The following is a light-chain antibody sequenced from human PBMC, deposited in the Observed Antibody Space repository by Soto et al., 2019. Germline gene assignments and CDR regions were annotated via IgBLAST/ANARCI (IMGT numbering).Light chain of an antibody. CDR1: SSDLGAYNS. CDR2: DVT. Sequence: QSALTQPASVSGSPGQSITISCTGTSSDLGAYNSVSWYRQDPGKAPKVMIYDVTNRPSGVSSRFSGSQSGNTASLTISGLQADDEADYYCCSYTTSNTLVFGTGNKVTVL. CDR3: CSYTTSNTLV. J-gene: IGLJ1*01. V-gene: IGLV2-14*01.